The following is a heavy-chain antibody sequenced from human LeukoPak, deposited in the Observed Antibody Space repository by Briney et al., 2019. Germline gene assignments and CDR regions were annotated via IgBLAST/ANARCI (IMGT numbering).Heavy chain of an antibody. CDR3: AKAGIAVTSNVLDSREYYFDY. J-gene: IGHJ4*02. Sequence: GGSLRLSCAASGFTFSSYGMHWVRQAPGKGLEWVSAISGSGGSTYYADSVKGRFTISRDNSKNTLYLQMNSLRAKDTAVYYCAKAGIAVTSNVLDSREYYFDYWGQGTLVTVSS. CDR1: GFTFSSYG. V-gene: IGHV3-23*01. D-gene: IGHD6-19*01. CDR2: ISGSGGST.